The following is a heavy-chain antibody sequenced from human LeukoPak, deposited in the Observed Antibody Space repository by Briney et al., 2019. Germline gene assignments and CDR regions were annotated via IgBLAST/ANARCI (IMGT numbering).Heavy chain of an antibody. CDR2: ISSSSRDI. CDR1: GFTLSRYR. Sequence: GGSLRLSCAASGFTLSRYRMKWVRQAPGKGVERVSSISSSSRDINYADAVKGRFTISTDNPKNSLYLQMNSLRAEDTAVYYCARVGSGWYFDYWGQGTLVTVSS. CDR3: ARVGSGWYFDY. D-gene: IGHD6-19*01. V-gene: IGHV3-21*01. J-gene: IGHJ4*02.